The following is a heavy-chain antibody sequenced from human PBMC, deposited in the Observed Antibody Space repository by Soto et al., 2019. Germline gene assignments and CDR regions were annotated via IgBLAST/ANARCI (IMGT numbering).Heavy chain of an antibody. D-gene: IGHD5-12*01. V-gene: IGHV4-39*01. CDR3: ARHGSGYDPYYFDY. CDR2: IYYSGST. J-gene: IGHJ4*02. CDR1: GGSISSSSYY. Sequence: QLQLQESGPGLVKPSETLSLTCTVSGGSISSSSYYWGWIRQPPGKGLEWIGSIYYSGSTYYNPSLGSRVTLSVDTSKNQFSLKLSSVTAADTAVYYCARHGSGYDPYYFDYWGQGTLVTVSS.